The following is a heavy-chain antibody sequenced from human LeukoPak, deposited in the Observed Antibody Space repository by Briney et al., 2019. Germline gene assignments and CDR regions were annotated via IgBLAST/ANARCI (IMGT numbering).Heavy chain of an antibody. CDR3: ARDIGASAWDRLGYY. D-gene: IGHD6-19*01. J-gene: IGHJ4*02. V-gene: IGHV1-18*04. CDR2: ISAYNGAT. Sequence: ASVKVSCKASGYTFTSYGITWVRQAPGQELEWMGWISAYNGATEYAQNLQGRVTMSTDTSTSTAYMELRSLISDDTAVYYCARDIGASAWDRLGYYWGQGTLVTVSS. CDR1: GYTFTSYG.